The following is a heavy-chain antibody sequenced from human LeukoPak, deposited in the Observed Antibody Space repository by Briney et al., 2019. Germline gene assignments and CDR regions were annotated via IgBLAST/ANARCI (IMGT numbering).Heavy chain of an antibody. Sequence: PGGSLRLSCAASGFTFSSYSMNWVRQAPGKGLEWVSSISSSSSYIYYADSVKGRFTISRDNANNSLYLQMNSLRAEDTAVYYCARDSRGSYPGGFDSWGQGTLVTVSS. J-gene: IGHJ4*02. CDR3: ARDSRGSYPGGFDS. V-gene: IGHV3-21*01. D-gene: IGHD1-26*01. CDR1: GFTFSSYS. CDR2: ISSSSSYI.